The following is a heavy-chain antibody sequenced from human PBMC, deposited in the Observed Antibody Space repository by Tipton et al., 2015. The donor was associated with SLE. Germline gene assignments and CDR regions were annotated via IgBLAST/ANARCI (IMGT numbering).Heavy chain of an antibody. CDR2: ISSSSTI. Sequence: GSLRLSCAASGFTFSSYSMNWVRQAPGKGLEWVSSISSSSTIYYADSVKGRFTISRDNAKNSLYLQMNSLRAEDTAVYYCARARIKQWLANRGAFDYWGQGTLVTVSS. CDR3: ARARIKQWLANRGAFDY. J-gene: IGHJ4*02. D-gene: IGHD6-19*01. V-gene: IGHV3-48*01. CDR1: GFTFSSYS.